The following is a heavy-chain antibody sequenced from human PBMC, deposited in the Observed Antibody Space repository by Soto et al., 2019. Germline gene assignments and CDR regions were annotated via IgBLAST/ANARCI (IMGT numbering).Heavy chain of an antibody. Sequence: QVQLVESGGGVVQPGRSLRLSCAASGFTFSSYAMHWVRQAPGKGLERVAVISYDGSNKYYADSVKGRFTISRDNSKNTLYLQMNSLRAEDTAVYYCATLSPGIEQWLVRWTGLGMDVWGQGTTVTVSS. V-gene: IGHV3-30-3*01. J-gene: IGHJ6*02. CDR1: GFTFSSYA. CDR2: ISYDGSNK. CDR3: ATLSPGIEQWLVRWTGLGMDV. D-gene: IGHD6-19*01.